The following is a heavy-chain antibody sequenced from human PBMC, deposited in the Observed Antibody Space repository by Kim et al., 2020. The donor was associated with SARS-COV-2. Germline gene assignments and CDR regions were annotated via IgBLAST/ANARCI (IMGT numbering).Heavy chain of an antibody. CDR2: IWYDGSNK. CDR1: GFTFSRYG. Sequence: GGSLRLSCAASGFTFSRYGMHWVRQAPGKGLEWVAVIWYDGSNKYYADSVKGRFTISRDNSKNTLYLQMNSLRAEDTAVYYCARDNSAVAGGGVYYFDYWGQGTLVTVSS. V-gene: IGHV3-33*01. J-gene: IGHJ4*02. D-gene: IGHD6-19*01. CDR3: ARDNSAVAGGGVYYFDY.